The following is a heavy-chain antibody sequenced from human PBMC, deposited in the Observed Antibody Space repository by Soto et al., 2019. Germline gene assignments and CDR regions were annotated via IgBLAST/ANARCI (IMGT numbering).Heavy chain of an antibody. CDR2: VYYSGST. D-gene: IGHD4-17*01. CDR1: YG. J-gene: IGHJ5*02. Sequence: YGGRWIMQNPGKGLEWIGYVYYSGSTNYNPSLKSRVTISVDTSKNQFSLKLSSVTAADTAVYYCARHPTVTTGRWFDPWGQGTLVTVSS. V-gene: IGHV4-61*07. CDR3: ARHPTVTTGRWFDP.